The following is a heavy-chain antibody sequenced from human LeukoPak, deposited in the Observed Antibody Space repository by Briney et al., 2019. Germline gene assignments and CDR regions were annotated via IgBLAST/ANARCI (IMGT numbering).Heavy chain of an antibody. Sequence: GGSLRLSCAASGFTFDDYAMHWVRQAPGKGLEWVSYISSSGSTIYYADSVKGRFTISRDNAKNSLYLQMNSLRAEDTAVYYCARFRADSSGYLLGPHYYYYGMDVWGQGTTVTVSS. CDR3: ARFRADSSGYLLGPHYYYYGMDV. CDR2: ISSSGSTI. V-gene: IGHV3-11*01. CDR1: GFTFDDYA. J-gene: IGHJ6*02. D-gene: IGHD3-22*01.